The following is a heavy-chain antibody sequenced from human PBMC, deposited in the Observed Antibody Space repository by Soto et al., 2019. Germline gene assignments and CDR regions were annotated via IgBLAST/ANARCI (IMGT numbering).Heavy chain of an antibody. Sequence: QVQLVQSGAEVKKPGSSVKVSCKASGGTFSSYAISWVRQAPGQGLEWMGGIIPIFGTANYAQKFQGRVTITADESTSTAYMELSSLRSEDTAVYYCARDRDSSGWYTEGGLYYYYYYGMDVWGQGTTVTVSS. V-gene: IGHV1-69*01. J-gene: IGHJ6*02. CDR3: ARDRDSSGWYTEGGLYYYYYYGMDV. CDR2: IIPIFGTA. CDR1: GGTFSSYA. D-gene: IGHD6-19*01.